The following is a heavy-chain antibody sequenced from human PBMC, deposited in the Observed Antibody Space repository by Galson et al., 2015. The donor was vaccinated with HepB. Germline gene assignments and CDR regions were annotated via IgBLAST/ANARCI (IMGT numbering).Heavy chain of an antibody. D-gene: IGHD3-10*01. CDR1: GGTFSSYT. CDR3: ARDRFGEYNWFDP. Sequence: SVKVSCKASGGTFSSYTINWVRQAPGQGLEWMGRIIPILGIATYAQKFQGRVTITADKSTSTAYMELRSLRSEDTAVYYCARDRFGEYNWFDPWGQGTLVTVSS. CDR2: IIPILGIA. J-gene: IGHJ5*02. V-gene: IGHV1-69*02.